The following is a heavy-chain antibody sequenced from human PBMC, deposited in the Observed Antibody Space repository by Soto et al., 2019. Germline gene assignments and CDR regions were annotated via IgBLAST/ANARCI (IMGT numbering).Heavy chain of an antibody. D-gene: IGHD4-4*01. CDR1: GYSFSNYW. J-gene: IGHJ4*02. CDR3: ARSWNDFGTYGAFDY. Sequence: GESLKISCKISGYSFSNYWLARVRQMPGKGLELMGLIYPADSDTRYSTSFQGQVTISADKSITTAYLHWSNLKASDTAMYYCARSWNDFGTYGAFDYWGQGTRVTVSS. CDR2: IYPADSDT. V-gene: IGHV5-51*01.